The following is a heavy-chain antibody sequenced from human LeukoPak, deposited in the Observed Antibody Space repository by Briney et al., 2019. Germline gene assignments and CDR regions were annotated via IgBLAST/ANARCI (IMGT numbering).Heavy chain of an antibody. V-gene: IGHV1-69*05. D-gene: IGHD2-15*01. CDR2: IIPIFGTA. J-gene: IGHJ5*02. Sequence: SVKVSXKASGGTFSSYAISWVRQAPGQGLEWMGRIIPIFGTANYAQKFQGRVTITTDESTSTAYMELSSLRSEDTAVYYCARGVVVAASLPWFDPWGQGTLVTVSS. CDR3: ARGVVVAASLPWFDP. CDR1: GGTFSSYA.